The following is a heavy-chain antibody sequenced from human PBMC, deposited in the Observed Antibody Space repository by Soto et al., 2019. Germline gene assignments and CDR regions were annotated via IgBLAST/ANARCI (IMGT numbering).Heavy chain of an antibody. CDR3: TRHDYYDSSGYYYY. CDR2: IRSKANSYAT. J-gene: IGHJ4*02. Sequence: GSLRLSCAASGFTFSGSAMHWVRQASGKGLEWVGRIRSKANSYATAYAASVKGRFTISRDDSKNTAYLQMNSLKTEDTAVYYCTRHDYYDSSGYYYYWGQGTLVTVSS. V-gene: IGHV3-73*01. CDR1: GFTFSGSA. D-gene: IGHD3-22*01.